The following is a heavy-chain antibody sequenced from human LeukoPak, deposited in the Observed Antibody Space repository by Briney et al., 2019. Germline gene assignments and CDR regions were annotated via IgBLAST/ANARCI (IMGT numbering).Heavy chain of an antibody. CDR2: FRGKANSYAT. CDR3: TRREAYMDV. D-gene: IGHD1-26*01. CDR1: GFTFSAST. Sequence: PGGSLRLSCAASGFTFSASTILWVRQASGKGREWVGRFRGKANSYATAYAASVKGRFTISRDDSKSTAYLQMNSLKTEDTAVYYCTRREAYMDVWGRGTTVTVSS. V-gene: IGHV3-73*01. J-gene: IGHJ6*03.